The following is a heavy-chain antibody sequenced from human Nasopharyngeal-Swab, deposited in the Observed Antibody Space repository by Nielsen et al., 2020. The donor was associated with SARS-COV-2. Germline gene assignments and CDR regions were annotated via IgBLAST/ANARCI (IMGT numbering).Heavy chain of an antibody. V-gene: IGHV3-23*01. D-gene: IGHD4-17*01. CDR3: AKYYGDYPYYYYYMDV. Sequence: GGSLRLSCAAPGFTFSSYAMSWVRQAPGKGLEWVSAISGSGGSTYYADSVKGRFTISRDNSKNTLYLQMNSLRAEDTAVYYCAKYYGDYPYYYYYMDVWGKGTTVTVS. J-gene: IGHJ6*03. CDR1: GFTFSSYA. CDR2: ISGSGGST.